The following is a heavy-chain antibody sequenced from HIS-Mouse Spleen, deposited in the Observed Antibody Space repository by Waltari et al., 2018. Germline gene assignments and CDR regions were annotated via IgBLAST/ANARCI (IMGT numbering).Heavy chain of an antibody. CDR2: IYYSGST. D-gene: IGHD6-13*01. Sequence: QLQLQESGPGLVKPSETLSLTCTVPGGFISISSYSWGWIRQPPGKGLEWIGSIYYSGSTYYNPSLKSRVTISVDTSKNQFSLKLSSVTAADTAVYYCAREIPYSSSWYDWYFDLWGRGTLVTVSS. V-gene: IGHV4-39*07. CDR3: AREIPYSSSWYDWYFDL. J-gene: IGHJ2*01. CDR1: GGFISISSYS.